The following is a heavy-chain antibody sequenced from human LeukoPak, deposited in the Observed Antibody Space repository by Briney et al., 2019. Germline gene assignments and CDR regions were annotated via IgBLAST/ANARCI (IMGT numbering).Heavy chain of an antibody. D-gene: IGHD3-16*01. V-gene: IGHV1-18*04. J-gene: IGHJ4*02. CDR1: GYTFTGYY. Sequence: ASVKVSCKASGYTFTGYYMHWVRQAPGQGLEWMGWISAYNGNTNYAQKLQGRVTMTTDTSTSTAYMELRSLRSDDTAVYYCARVGLRESLDYWGQGTLVTVSS. CDR3: ARVGLRESLDY. CDR2: ISAYNGNT.